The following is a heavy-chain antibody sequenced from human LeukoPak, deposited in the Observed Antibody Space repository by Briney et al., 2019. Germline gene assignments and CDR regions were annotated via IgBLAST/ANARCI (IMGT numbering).Heavy chain of an antibody. V-gene: IGHV4-34*01. J-gene: IGHJ5*02. CDR3: ARGPIAAAGDNWFDP. CDR1: GGSFSGYY. D-gene: IGHD6-13*01. CDR2: INHSGST. Sequence: SETLSLTCAVYGGSFSGYYWSWIRQPPGKGLEWIGEINHSGSTNYNPSLKSRVTTSVDTSKNQFSLKLSSVTAADTAVYYCARGPIAAAGDNWFDPWGQGTLVTVSS.